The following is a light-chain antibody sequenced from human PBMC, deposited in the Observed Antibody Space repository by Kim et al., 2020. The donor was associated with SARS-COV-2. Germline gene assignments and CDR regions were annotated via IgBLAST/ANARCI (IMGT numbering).Light chain of an antibody. CDR1: SLRSFY. V-gene: IGLV3-19*01. J-gene: IGLJ3*02. Sequence: ACGQSVRITCQGDSLRSFYASWYQQRPGQAPVLVIYGKDKRPSGIPDRFSGSSSGNTATLTITGAQAEDAADYCCNSRDTSGNHLMFGGGTQLTVL. CDR2: GKD. CDR3: NSRDTSGNHLM.